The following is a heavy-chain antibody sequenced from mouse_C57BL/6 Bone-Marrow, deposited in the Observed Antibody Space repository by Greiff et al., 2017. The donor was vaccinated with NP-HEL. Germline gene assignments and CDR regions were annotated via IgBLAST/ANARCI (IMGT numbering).Heavy chain of an antibody. Sequence: VKLMESGAELMKPGASVKLSCKATGYTFTGYWIEWVKQRPGHGLEWIGEFLPGSGSTNYNEKFKGKATFTADTSSNTAYMQLSSLTTEDSAIYYGARSSSGYVFSYAMDYWGQGTSVTVSS. J-gene: IGHJ4*01. D-gene: IGHD3-2*02. CDR2: FLPGSGST. CDR1: GYTFTGYW. CDR3: ARSSSGYVFSYAMDY. V-gene: IGHV1-9*01.